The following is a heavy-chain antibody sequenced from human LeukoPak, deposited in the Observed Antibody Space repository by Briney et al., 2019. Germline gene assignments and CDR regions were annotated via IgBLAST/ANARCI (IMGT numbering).Heavy chain of an antibody. CDR2: IVVGSGDT. J-gene: IGHJ4*02. V-gene: IGHV1-58*01. Sequence: SVKVSCKASGFTCTSSAVQWVRQARGQRLEWIGWIVVGSGDTNYAQKFQERVTITRDMSTSTAYMELSSLRSEDTAVYYCAASPDYYDSSGYSYYFDYWGQGTLVTVSS. D-gene: IGHD3-22*01. CDR3: AASPDYYDSSGYSYYFDY. CDR1: GFTCTSSA.